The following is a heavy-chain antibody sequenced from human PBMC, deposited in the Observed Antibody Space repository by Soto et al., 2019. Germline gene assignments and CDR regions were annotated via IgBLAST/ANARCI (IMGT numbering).Heavy chain of an antibody. CDR2: MNPNSGNT. J-gene: IGHJ4*02. Sequence: ASVKVSCKASGYTFTSYDINWVRQATGQGLEWMGWMNPNSGNTGYAQKFQGRVTMTRNTSISTAYMELSSLRSEDTAVYYCARGRFRSRGYSYVNFDYWGQGTLVTVSS. CDR3: ARGRFRSRGYSYVNFDY. V-gene: IGHV1-8*01. D-gene: IGHD5-18*01. CDR1: GYTFTSYD.